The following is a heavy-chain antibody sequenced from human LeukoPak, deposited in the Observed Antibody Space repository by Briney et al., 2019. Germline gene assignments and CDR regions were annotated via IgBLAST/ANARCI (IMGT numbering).Heavy chain of an antibody. CDR2: IYYSGGT. V-gene: IGHV4-39*07. CDR1: GGSISSSSYY. CDR3: ARAEDTAMDSDYFDY. D-gene: IGHD5-18*01. Sequence: SETLSLTCTVSGGSISSSSYYWGWIRQPPGKGLEWIGSIYYSGGTYYNPSLKSRVTISVDTSKNQFSLKLSSVTAADTAAYYCARAEDTAMDSDYFDYWGQGTLVTVSS. J-gene: IGHJ4*02.